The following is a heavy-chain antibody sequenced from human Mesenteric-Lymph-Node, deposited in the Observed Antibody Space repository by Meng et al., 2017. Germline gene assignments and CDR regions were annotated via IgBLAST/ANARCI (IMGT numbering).Heavy chain of an antibody. CDR1: GGSISSYYW. Sequence: QVQPQGSGPELVKPSETLSLTCTVSGGSISSYYWNWVRQPPGKGLEWIGEIYHSGSTNYNPSLKSRVTISVDKSKNQFSLKLSSVTAADTAVYYCASFPPPGKQRLVTDYWGQGTLVTVSS. D-gene: IGHD6-13*01. J-gene: IGHJ4*02. V-gene: IGHV4-59*12. CDR3: ASFPPPGKQRLVTDY. CDR2: IYHSGST.